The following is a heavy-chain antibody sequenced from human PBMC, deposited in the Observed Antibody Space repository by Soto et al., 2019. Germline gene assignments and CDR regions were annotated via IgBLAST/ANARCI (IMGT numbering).Heavy chain of an antibody. D-gene: IGHD3-22*01. CDR3: ARDLRYYDSSGYSPWYFDL. V-gene: IGHV1-69*13. J-gene: IGHJ2*01. Sequence: SVKVSCKASGGTFSSYAISWVRQAPGQGLEWMGGIIPIFGTANYAQKFQGRVTITADESTSTAYMELSSLRSEDTAVYYCARDLRYYDSSGYSPWYFDLWGRGTLVTVS. CDR2: IIPIFGTA. CDR1: GGTFSSYA.